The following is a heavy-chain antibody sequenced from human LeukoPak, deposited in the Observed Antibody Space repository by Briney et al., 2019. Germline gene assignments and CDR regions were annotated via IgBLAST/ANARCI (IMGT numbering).Heavy chain of an antibody. D-gene: IGHD1-26*01. CDR1: GFTFSSYA. J-gene: IGHJ3*02. V-gene: IGHV3-23*01. CDR3: AKKVGGIYAFDM. Sequence: PGGSLRLSCAASGFTFSSYAMNWVRQAPGKGMEWVSIVSGSGDITFYADSVKGRFTISRDNSKNTLYLQMSCLRAEDTAVYYCAKKVGGIYAFDMWGQGTMVTVSS. CDR2: VSGSGDIT.